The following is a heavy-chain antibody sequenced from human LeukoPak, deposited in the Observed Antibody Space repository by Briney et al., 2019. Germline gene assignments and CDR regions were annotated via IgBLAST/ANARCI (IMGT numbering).Heavy chain of an antibody. J-gene: IGHJ4*02. CDR1: GFTFSSYA. V-gene: IGHV3-30-3*01. CDR2: ISYDGSNK. Sequence: GRSLRLSCAASGFTFSSYAMHWVRQAPGKGLEWVAVISYDGSNKYYADSVKGRFTISRDNSKNTLYLQMYSLRAEDTAVYYCARSAAGNVGLDYWGQGTLVTVSS. CDR3: ARSAAGNVGLDY. D-gene: IGHD6-13*01.